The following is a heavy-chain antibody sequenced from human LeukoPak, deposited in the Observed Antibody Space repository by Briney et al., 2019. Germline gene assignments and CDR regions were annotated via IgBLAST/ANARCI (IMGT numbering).Heavy chain of an antibody. D-gene: IGHD3-16*01. CDR1: GFVFSTYA. Sequence: GGSLRLSCAASGFVFSTYAMNWVRQAPGKGLQWVSSIRGGGANPTYIESVKGRFTISRDNSKNTLYLQMSSLRAEDTAVYYCAKMSLSYGNDAFDIWGQGTVVTVSS. J-gene: IGHJ3*02. CDR3: AKMSLSYGNDAFDI. V-gene: IGHV3-23*01. CDR2: IRGGGANP.